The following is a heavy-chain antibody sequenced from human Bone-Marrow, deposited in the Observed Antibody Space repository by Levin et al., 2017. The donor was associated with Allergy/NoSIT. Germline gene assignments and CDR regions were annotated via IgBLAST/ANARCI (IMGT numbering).Heavy chain of an antibody. CDR1: GFTFRNYW. V-gene: IGHV3-74*03. CDR2: LNSDGITT. Sequence: GESLKISCAVSGFTFRNYWMHWVRQGPGKGLMWVSRLNSDGITTAYADAVKGRFIISRDNAQNTVWLQMNSLTVEDTAVYYCARSSKGGTPAIDYWGQGTLVTVSS. J-gene: IGHJ4*02. CDR3: ARSSKGGTPAIDY. D-gene: IGHD1-14*01.